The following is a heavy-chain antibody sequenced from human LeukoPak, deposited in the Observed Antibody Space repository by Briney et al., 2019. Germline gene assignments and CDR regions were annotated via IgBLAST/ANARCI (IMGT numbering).Heavy chain of an antibody. CDR3: ARRANTKLVLFYYYYMDV. J-gene: IGHJ6*03. CDR2: IKQDGSEK. Sequence: GGSLRLSCAASGFTLSSYWMSWVRQAPGKGLEWVANIKQDGSEKYYVDSVKGRFTISRDNAKDSLYLQMNSLRAEDTAVYYCARRANTKLVLFYYYYMDVWGKGTTVTVSS. D-gene: IGHD1-7*01. CDR1: GFTLSSYW. V-gene: IGHV3-7*01.